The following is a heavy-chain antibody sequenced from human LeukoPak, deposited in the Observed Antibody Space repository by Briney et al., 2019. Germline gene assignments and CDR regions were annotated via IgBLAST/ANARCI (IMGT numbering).Heavy chain of an antibody. D-gene: IGHD3-22*01. CDR2: TNHSGST. J-gene: IGHJ3*02. CDR1: GGSFSGYY. CDR3: ARGDSYYDSSGYYWGPFDI. V-gene: IGHV4-34*01. Sequence: PSETLSLTCAVYGGSFSGYYWSWIRQPPGKGLEWIGETNHSGSTNYNPSLKSRVTISVDTSKNQFSLKLSSVTAADTAVYYCARGDSYYDSSGYYWGPFDIWGQGTMVTVSS.